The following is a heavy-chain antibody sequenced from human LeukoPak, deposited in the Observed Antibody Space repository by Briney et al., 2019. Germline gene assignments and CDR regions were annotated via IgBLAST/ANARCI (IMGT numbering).Heavy chain of an antibody. CDR1: GYSFTSYW. CDR3: ARRLGGYCSSTSCQYYYMDV. V-gene: IGHV5-51*01. J-gene: IGHJ6*03. Sequence: GESLKISCKGSGYSFTSYWIGWVRQMPGKGLEWMGIIYPGDSDTRYSPSFQGQVTISADKSISTAYLQWSSLKASDTAMYYCARRLGGYCSSTSCQYYYMDVWGKGTTVTVPS. CDR2: IYPGDSDT. D-gene: IGHD2-2*01.